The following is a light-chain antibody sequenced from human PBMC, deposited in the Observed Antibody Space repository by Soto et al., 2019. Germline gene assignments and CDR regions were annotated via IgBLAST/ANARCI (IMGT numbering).Light chain of an antibody. CDR3: QQSYSTFRIT. CDR2: AAS. V-gene: IGKV1-39*01. J-gene: IGKJ4*01. CDR1: QSISSY. Sequence: DIQMTQSPSSLSASVGDRVTITCRASQSISSYLNWYQQKPGKAPKLLIYAASSLQSGVPSRFSGSGSGTDFTLTISSLQPEDFATYYCQQSYSTFRITFGGGTKVDIK.